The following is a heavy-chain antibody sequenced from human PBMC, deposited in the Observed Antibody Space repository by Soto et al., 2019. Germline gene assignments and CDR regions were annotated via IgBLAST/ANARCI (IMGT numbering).Heavy chain of an antibody. CDR3: TRVQGGGGAMVHNY. CDR1: GGSISSGDYY. J-gene: IGHJ4*02. CDR2: IYYSGST. V-gene: IGHV4-30-4*01. Sequence: QVQLQESGPGLVKPSQTLSLTCTVSGGSISSGDYYWSWIRQPPGKGLEWIGYIYYSGSTYYNPPLKSRVTISVDTSKNQFSLKLSSVTAADTAVYYCTRVQGGGGAMVHNYWGQGTLVTVSS. D-gene: IGHD5-18*01.